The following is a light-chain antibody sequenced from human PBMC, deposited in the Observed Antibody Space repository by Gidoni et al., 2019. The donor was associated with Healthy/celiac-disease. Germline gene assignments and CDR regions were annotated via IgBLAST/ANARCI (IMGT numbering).Light chain of an antibody. V-gene: IGKV3-11*01. Sequence: EIVLTQSPATLSLSPGERATLSCRASQSVSSYLAWYQQTPGQAPRLLIYDASIRATGLTASFSGSWSGTDFTLTISRLAPEYFAVYYCQQRSNPYTFGQGTKLEIK. CDR1: QSVSSY. CDR3: QQRSNPYT. CDR2: DAS. J-gene: IGKJ2*01.